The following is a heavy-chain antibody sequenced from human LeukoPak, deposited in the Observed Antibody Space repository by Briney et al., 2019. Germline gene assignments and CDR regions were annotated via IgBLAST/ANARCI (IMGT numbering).Heavy chain of an antibody. D-gene: IGHD5/OR15-5a*01. J-gene: IGHJ4*02. V-gene: IGHV3-30*03. CDR1: GFIFSRHG. CDR2: ISFDGGER. Sequence: GGSLRLSCAASGFIFSRHGMHWVRQAPGKGLEWVALISFDGGERYYADSVKGRFTISRDNSKDTLYLLMNSVRADDTGVYYCVRGQTDMVSRRLDYWAREPWSPSPQ. CDR3: VRGQTDMVSRRLDY.